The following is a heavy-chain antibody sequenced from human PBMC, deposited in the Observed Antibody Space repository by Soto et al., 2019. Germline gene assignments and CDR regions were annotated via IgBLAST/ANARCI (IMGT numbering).Heavy chain of an antibody. J-gene: IGHJ4*02. CDR3: ARDRAHFYESSGRLDL. V-gene: IGHV4-30-4*01. Sequence: PSETLSLTCTVSGASISSGVYYWTWIRQTPGKGLQWIGYISYSGSTFYNPSLKTRLAMSVDTSKNQFSVRLRSVTAADTAVYYCARDRAHFYESSGRLDLWGQGMLVTVSS. CDR2: ISYSGST. CDR1: GASISSGVYY. D-gene: IGHD3-22*01.